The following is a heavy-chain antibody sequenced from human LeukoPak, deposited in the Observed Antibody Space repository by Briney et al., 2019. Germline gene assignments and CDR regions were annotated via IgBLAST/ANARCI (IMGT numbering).Heavy chain of an antibody. CDR1: GFTFTSSP. CDR2: IVVGSGNT. J-gene: IGHJ4*02. CDR3: ATGSGWYSPDY. D-gene: IGHD6-19*01. V-gene: IGHV1-58*02. Sequence: GTSVKVSCKASGFTFTSSPMHWVRQARGQRPEWIGWIVVGSGNTNYAQKFQERVTITRDVSTNTAYMELSSLRSEDTAVYYCATGSGWYSPDYWGQGTLVTVSS.